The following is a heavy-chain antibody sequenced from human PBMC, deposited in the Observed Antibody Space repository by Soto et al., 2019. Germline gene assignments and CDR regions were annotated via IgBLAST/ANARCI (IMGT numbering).Heavy chain of an antibody. J-gene: IGHJ4*02. D-gene: IGHD3-16*01. CDR2: ISSSSSTI. CDR3: AKDQYVWAGECDY. V-gene: IGHV3-48*01. Sequence: GGALKLSCAASGFTFSTYSMNWVRQAPGKGLEWVSYISSSSSTIFYTDSVKGRFTVSRDNAKNSLYLQMNSLRAEDTAVYSCAKDQYVWAGECDYWGQGTLVTVSS. CDR1: GFTFSTYS.